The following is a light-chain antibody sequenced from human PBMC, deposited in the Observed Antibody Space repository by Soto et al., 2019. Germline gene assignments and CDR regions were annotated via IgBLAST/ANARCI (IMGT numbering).Light chain of an antibody. CDR1: SSNIGTSS. CDR2: SND. V-gene: IGLV1-44*01. Sequence: QSVLAQPPSASGTPGQRVSISCSGSSSNIGTSSVNWYQHVPGAAPQLLIYSNDQRPLEVPDRFSGSKSGTSASLAISGLRSDDEGDYYCAAWDDSLNGWVFGGGTKVTVL. J-gene: IGLJ3*02. CDR3: AAWDDSLNGWV.